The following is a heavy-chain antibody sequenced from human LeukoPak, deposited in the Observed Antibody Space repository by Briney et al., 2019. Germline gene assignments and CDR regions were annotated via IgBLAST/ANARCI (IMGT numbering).Heavy chain of an antibody. CDR3: ARALMTRVTTFVWGNWFDP. J-gene: IGHJ5*02. Sequence: SQTLSLTCAFSGDSVSINSAAWNWIRQSPSRGLEWLGRTYYRSKWYNDYAVSVKSRVTINPDTSKNQFSMQLNSVTPEDTAVYYCARALMTRVTTFVWGNWFDPWGQGTLVTVSS. V-gene: IGHV6-1*01. CDR2: TYYRSKWYN. CDR1: GDSVSINSAA. D-gene: IGHD4-17*01.